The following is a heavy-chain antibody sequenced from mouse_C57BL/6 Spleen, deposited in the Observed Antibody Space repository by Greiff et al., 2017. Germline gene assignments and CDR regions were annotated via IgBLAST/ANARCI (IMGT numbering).Heavy chain of an antibody. D-gene: IGHD1-1*01. CDR3: ARRVLRSPFAMDY. CDR1: GFTFSDYG. V-gene: IGHV5-17*01. J-gene: IGHJ4*01. Sequence: EVKLVESGGGLVKPGGSLKLSCAAPGFTFSDYGMHWVRQAPEKGLEWVAYISSGSSTIYYADTVKGRFTISRDNAKNTLFLQMTSLRSEDTAMYYCARRVLRSPFAMDYWGQGTSVTVSS. CDR2: ISSGSSTI.